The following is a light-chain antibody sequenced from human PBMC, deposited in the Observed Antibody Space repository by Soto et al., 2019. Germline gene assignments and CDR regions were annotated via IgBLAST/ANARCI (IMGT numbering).Light chain of an antibody. J-gene: IGLJ2*01. CDR1: SSNIGSHT. CDR2: SNT. V-gene: IGLV1-44*01. CDR3: AAWDDSLNGVV. Sequence: QPVLTQPPSASGTPGQTIAISCSGGSSNIGSHTVNWYQQLPGTAPRLLIYSNTQRPSGVPDRFSGSNSGTSASLAISGLQSEYEGDYYCAAWDDSLNGVVFGGGTKLTVL.